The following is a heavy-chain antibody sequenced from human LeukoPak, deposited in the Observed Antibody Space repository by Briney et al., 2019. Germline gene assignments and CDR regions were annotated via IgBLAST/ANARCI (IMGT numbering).Heavy chain of an antibody. Sequence: GGSLRLSCAASGLTVSNTYMSSVRQAPGKGLEWVSVIYIGGSAYYGDSVKGRFTISRDSSENTVYLQMTSLRVEDTAVYYCARCKIGSHFDYWGQGTLVTVSS. J-gene: IGHJ4*02. CDR3: ARCKIGSHFDY. CDR1: GLTVSNTY. V-gene: IGHV3-53*01. D-gene: IGHD1-26*01. CDR2: IYIGGSA.